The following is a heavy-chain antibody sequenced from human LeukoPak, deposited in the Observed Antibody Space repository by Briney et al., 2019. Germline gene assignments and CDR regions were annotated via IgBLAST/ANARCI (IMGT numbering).Heavy chain of an antibody. J-gene: IGHJ4*02. CDR3: AKDRQLVLHY. D-gene: IGHD6-13*01. CDR1: GFTFSSYA. Sequence: GGSLRLSCEASGFTFSSYAMHWVRQAPGRGLEWVTVISDDGSNGYYAGSVKGRFTISRDNSQNTLHVQMSSLRPEDTAVYYCAKDRQLVLHYWGQGTLVTVSS. V-gene: IGHV3-30*04. CDR2: ISDDGSNG.